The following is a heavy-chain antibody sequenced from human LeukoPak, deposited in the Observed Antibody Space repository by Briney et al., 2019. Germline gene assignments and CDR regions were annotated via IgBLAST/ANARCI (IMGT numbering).Heavy chain of an antibody. V-gene: IGHV4-59*08. J-gene: IGHJ3*02. CDR2: IYYSGST. D-gene: IGHD1-26*01. CDR3: ARGGGGSYSYYDAFDI. CDR1: GGSISSYY. Sequence: SETLSLTCTVSGGSISSYYWSWIRQPPGKGLEWIGYIYYSGSTNYNPSLKSRVTISVDTSKNQFSLKLSSVTAADTAVYYCARGGGGSYSYYDAFDIWGQGTMVTVSS.